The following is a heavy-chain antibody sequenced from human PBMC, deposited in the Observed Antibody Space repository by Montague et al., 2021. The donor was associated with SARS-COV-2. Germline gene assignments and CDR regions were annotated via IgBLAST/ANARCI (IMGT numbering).Heavy chain of an antibody. J-gene: IGHJ4*02. CDR3: AKMPYSGTYHFDY. CDR2: LYSGGHDA. Sequence: SLRLSCAASGFTFSSYALSWVRQAPGKGLEWVSLLYSGGHDAYYADSVKGRFTISRDNSKSTLYLQMDSLRAEDTAVYYCAKMPYSGTYHFDYWGQGTLVTVSA. CDR1: GFTFSSYA. D-gene: IGHD1-26*01. V-gene: IGHV3-23*03.